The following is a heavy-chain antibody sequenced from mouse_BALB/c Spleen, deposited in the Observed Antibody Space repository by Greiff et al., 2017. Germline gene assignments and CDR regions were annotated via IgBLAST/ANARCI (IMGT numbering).Heavy chain of an antibody. D-gene: IGHD3-2*02. Sequence: QVQLKESGPGLVQPSQSLSITCTVSGFSLTSYGVNWVRQPPGKGLEWLGMIWGDGSTDYNSALKSRLSISKDNSKSQVFLKMNSLQTDDTARYYCARGRVRGAMDYWGQGTSVTVSS. CDR3: ARGRVRGAMDY. CDR1: GFSLTSYG. V-gene: IGHV2-6-7*01. J-gene: IGHJ4*01. CDR2: IWGDGST.